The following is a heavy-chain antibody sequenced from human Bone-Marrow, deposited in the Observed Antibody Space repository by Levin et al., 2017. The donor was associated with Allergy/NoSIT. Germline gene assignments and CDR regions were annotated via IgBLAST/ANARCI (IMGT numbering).Heavy chain of an antibody. CDR3: ARAPDYYDRAFDV. CDR1: GYTFTDYY. CDR2: INPNSGGT. Sequence: GESLKISCKASGYTFTDYYMNWVRQAPGQGLEWMGWINPNSGGTNYAQKFQGRVTMTRDTSISTAYMELSGLRSDDTAVYYCARAPDYYDRAFDVWGQGTMVTVSS. J-gene: IGHJ3*01. V-gene: IGHV1-2*02. D-gene: IGHD3-22*01.